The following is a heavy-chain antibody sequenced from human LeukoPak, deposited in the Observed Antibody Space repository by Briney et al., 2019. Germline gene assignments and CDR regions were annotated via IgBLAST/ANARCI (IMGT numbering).Heavy chain of an antibody. J-gene: IGHJ6*04. CDR3: ARSLVIPAHYYYYYCMDV. Sequence: SETLSLTCTVSGDSMSYYYWSWIRQTPGKGLEWLGYMYYTGRTKYNPSLKSRVTISADTSTNQFSLKLNSVTAADTAVYYCARSLVIPAHYYYYYCMDVWGRGTTVTISS. V-gene: IGHV4-59*08. CDR2: MYYTGRT. D-gene: IGHD2-2*01. CDR1: GDSMSYYY.